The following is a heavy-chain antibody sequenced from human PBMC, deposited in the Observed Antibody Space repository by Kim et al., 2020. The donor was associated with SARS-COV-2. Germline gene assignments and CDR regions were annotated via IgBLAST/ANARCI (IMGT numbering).Heavy chain of an antibody. Sequence: SETLSLTCSVSGDSINSDYWSWIRQPAGKGLEWVGRFSIRGGPPSTPTLESRVTISGDTSKNHLSLPLTSGTAADTAKYFCARMRGIGPSCFDGGMDVWGRGTAVNVSS. V-gene: IGHV4-4*07. CDR3: ARMRGIGPSCFDGGMDV. J-gene: IGHJ6*02. D-gene: IGHD2-15*01. CDR2: FSIRGGP. CDR1: GDSINSDY.